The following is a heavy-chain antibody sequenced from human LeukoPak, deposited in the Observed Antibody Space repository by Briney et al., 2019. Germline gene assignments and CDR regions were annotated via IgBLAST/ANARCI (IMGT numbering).Heavy chain of an antibody. CDR2: IWYDGSNK. D-gene: IGHD3-22*01. CDR3: ARDQYYYDSSGGIDY. Sequence: GRSLRLSCAASGFTFSSYGMHWVRQAPGKGLEWVAVIWYDGSNKYYADSVKGRFTISRDNSKNTLYLQMNSLRAEDTAVYYCARDQYYYDSSGGIDYWGQGTLVTVSS. V-gene: IGHV3-33*01. CDR1: GFTFSSYG. J-gene: IGHJ4*02.